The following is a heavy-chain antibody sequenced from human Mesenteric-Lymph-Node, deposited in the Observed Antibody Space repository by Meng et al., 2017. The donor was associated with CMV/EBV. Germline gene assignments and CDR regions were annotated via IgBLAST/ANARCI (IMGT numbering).Heavy chain of an antibody. CDR2: IRSQADGGTT. Sequence: GESLKISCTASGFTFGDYAMSWVRQAPGKGLEGVASIRSQADGGTTEYAASVKGRFTISRDDSKSIAYLQMNSLRAEDTAVYYCAKGGVYSSSWGDYWGQGTLVTVSS. CDR1: GFTFGDYA. CDR3: AKGGVYSSSWGDY. D-gene: IGHD6-13*01. V-gene: IGHV3-49*04. J-gene: IGHJ4*02.